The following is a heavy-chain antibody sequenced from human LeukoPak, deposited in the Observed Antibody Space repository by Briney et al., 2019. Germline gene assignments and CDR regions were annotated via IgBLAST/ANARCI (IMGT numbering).Heavy chain of an antibody. V-gene: IGHV4-4*02. J-gene: IGHJ4*02. Sequence: SETLSLTCAVSGGSISSSNWWSWVRQPPGKGLEWIGEIYHSGSTNYNPSLKSRVTMSVDTSKNQFSLKLSSLTAADTAVYYCASGYYGSGSYYNDYWGQGTLVTVSS. D-gene: IGHD3-10*01. CDR1: GGSISSSNW. CDR3: ASGYYGSGSYYNDY. CDR2: IYHSGST.